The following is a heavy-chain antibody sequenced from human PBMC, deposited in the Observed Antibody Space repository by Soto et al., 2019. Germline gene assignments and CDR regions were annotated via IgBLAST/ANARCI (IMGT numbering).Heavy chain of an antibody. CDR2: LSFDGKVK. Sequence: GGSLRLSCAASGFTFSSYPMYWLRRTPGKGLEWLTVLSFDGKVKHYADSVEGRFTISRDISKNTLYLQMNSLRGEDTAVYYCARDPLRGSPDYFDYWGQGTPVTVSS. CDR1: GFTFSSYP. J-gene: IGHJ4*02. CDR3: ARDPLRGSPDYFDY. D-gene: IGHD1-1*01. V-gene: IGHV3-30*04.